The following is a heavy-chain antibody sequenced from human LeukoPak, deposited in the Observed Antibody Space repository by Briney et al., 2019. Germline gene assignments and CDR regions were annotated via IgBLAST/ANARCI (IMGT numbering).Heavy chain of an antibody. Sequence: SETLSLTCAVYGGSFSGYYWNWIRQTPGKGLEWIGEINHSGSTNYNPSLKRRVTISVDTSQKQFSLRLTSVTAADTAVYYCARGRYLTTLGGAAAGFLDSWGQGTLVTVSS. CDR2: INHSGST. CDR3: ARGRYLTTLGGAAAGFLDS. J-gene: IGHJ4*02. V-gene: IGHV4-34*01. D-gene: IGHD6-13*01. CDR1: GGSFSGYY.